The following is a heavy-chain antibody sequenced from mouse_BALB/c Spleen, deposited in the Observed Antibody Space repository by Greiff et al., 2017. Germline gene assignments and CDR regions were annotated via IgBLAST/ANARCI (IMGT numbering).Heavy chain of an antibody. CDR1: GYTFTDYN. Sequence: EVKLQQSGPELVKPGASVKIPCKASGYTFTDYNMDWVKQSHGKSLEWIGDINPNNGGTIYNQKFKGKATLTVDKSSSTAHMELLSLTSEDSAVYYCGLRLDYAMDYWGQGTSVTVSS. J-gene: IGHJ4*01. D-gene: IGHD1-2*01. CDR2: INPNNGGT. CDR3: GLRLDYAMDY. V-gene: IGHV1-18*01.